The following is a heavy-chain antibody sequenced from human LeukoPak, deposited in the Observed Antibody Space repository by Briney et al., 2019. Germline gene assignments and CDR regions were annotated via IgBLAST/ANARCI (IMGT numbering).Heavy chain of an antibody. CDR2: IYPGDSDT. D-gene: IGHD3-9*01. CDR3: ARAYILTGYPDY. V-gene: IGHV5-51*01. J-gene: IGHJ4*02. Sequence: YWIGWVRQLPGKGLEWMGIIYPGDSDTRYSPSFQGQVTISADKSISTAYLQWSSLKASDTAMYYCARAYILTGYPDYWGQGTLVTVSS. CDR1: YW.